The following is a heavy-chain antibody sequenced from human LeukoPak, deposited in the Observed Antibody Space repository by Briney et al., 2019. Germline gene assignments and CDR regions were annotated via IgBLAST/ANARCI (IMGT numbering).Heavy chain of an antibody. V-gene: IGHV1-69*05. Sequence: ASVKVSCKASGGTFSSYAISWVRQAPGQGLEWMGGIIPIFGTANYAQKFQGRVTMTTDTSTSTAYMELRSLRSDDTAVYYCARTPTTVVTPRGYFDYWGQGTLVTVSS. D-gene: IGHD4-23*01. CDR2: IIPIFGTA. CDR3: ARTPTTVVTPRGYFDY. J-gene: IGHJ4*02. CDR1: GGTFSSYA.